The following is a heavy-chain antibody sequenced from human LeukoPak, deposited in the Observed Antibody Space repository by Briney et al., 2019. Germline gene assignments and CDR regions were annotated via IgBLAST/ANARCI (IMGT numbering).Heavy chain of an antibody. CDR3: ASSKMITFGGVIARGAFDI. CDR1: GFTFDDYA. V-gene: IGHV3-9*01. D-gene: IGHD3-16*02. CDR2: ISWNSGSI. Sequence: GGSLRLSCAASGFTFDDYAMHWVRQAPGKGLEWVSGISWNSGSIGYADSVKGRSTISRDNAKNSLYLQMNSLRAEDTALYYCASSKMITFGGVIARGAFDIWGQGTMVTVSS. J-gene: IGHJ3*02.